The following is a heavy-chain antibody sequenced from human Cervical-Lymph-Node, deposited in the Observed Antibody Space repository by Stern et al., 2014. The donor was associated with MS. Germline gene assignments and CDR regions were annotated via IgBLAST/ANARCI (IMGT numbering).Heavy chain of an antibody. V-gene: IGHV3-7*01. CDR2: IRDDGSDK. CDR3: GRFTRGSPSDY. D-gene: IGHD3-10*01. Sequence: VQLVQSGGGLVQPGESLTLSCVASGFTFRVYWMSWVRQAPGKGLEWVANIRDDGSDKYYVDSVKGRFTISRDNAKNSLYLQMNSLRGEDTAVYFCGRFTRGSPSDYWGQGTQVTVSP. J-gene: IGHJ4*02. CDR1: GFTFRVYW.